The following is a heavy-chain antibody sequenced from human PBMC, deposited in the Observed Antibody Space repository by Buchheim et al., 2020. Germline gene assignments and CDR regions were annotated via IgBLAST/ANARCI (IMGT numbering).Heavy chain of an antibody. J-gene: IGHJ6*02. CDR2: FDPSDSYT. Sequence: EVQLVQSGAEVKKPGESLRISCKGSGYTFTNYWISWLRQMPGKGLEWMGRFDPSDSYTNYSPSFQGHVTISGDKSINTAYPQWSSLRASDTAIYYCVRHPLGARDYSYGMDVWGQGTT. V-gene: IGHV5-10-1*01. CDR3: VRHPLGARDYSYGMDV. CDR1: GYTFTNYW. D-gene: IGHD3-16*01.